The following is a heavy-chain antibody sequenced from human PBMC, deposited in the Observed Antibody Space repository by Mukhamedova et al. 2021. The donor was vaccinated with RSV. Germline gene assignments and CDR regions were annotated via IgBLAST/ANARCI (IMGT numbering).Heavy chain of an antibody. D-gene: IGHD3-22*01. J-gene: IGHJ6*01. V-gene: IGHV1-24*01. CDR2: FEPEDGET. Sequence: GYTFTESSMHWVRQAPGKGLEWMGGFEPEDGETIYAQRFQGRVSMTEDTSSGTVYMELSRLSSEDTAGYYCATGGVDGGSGCFYG. CDR1: GYTFTESS. CDR3: ATGGVDGGSGCFYG.